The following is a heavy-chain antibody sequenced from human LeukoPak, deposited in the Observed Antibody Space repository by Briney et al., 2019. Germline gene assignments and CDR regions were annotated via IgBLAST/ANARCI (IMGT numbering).Heavy chain of an antibody. CDR3: AKPYVHCSSTSCYTIDYYYYYYMDV. J-gene: IGHJ6*03. Sequence: GGSLRLSCAASGFTFSSYAMSWVRQAPGKGLEWVSAISGSGGSTYYADSVKGRFTISRDNSKNTLYLQMNSLRAEDTAVYYCAKPYVHCSSTSCYTIDYYYYYYMDVWGKGTTVTVSS. V-gene: IGHV3-23*01. D-gene: IGHD2-2*02. CDR2: ISGSGGST. CDR1: GFTFSSYA.